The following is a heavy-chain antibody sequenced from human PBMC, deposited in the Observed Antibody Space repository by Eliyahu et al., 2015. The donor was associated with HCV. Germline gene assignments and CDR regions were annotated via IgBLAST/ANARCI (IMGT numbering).Heavy chain of an antibody. CDR3: ARGGSGWSNWFDP. CDR2: FNPNSDGT. Sequence: QVQLVQSGAEVKKPGAXVKVSCXASGYTFXGYYXHWVRXAPGXGLEWMGRFNPNSDGTNYAQNFQGRVTMTSDTSISTAYMELNSLRSDDTAMYYCARGGSGWSNWFDPWGQGTLVTVSS. J-gene: IGHJ5*02. V-gene: IGHV1-2*06. CDR1: GYTFXGYY. D-gene: IGHD6-19*01.